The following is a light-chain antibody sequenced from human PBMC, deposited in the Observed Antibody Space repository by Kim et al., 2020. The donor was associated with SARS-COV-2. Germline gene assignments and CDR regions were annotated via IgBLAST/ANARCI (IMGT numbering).Light chain of an antibody. J-gene: IGKJ1*01. CDR2: DAS. CDR3: QQRSNWPSWT. Sequence: EIMMTQSPATLSVSPGERATLSCRASQSVGSYLAWYQQKPGQAPRLLIYDASNRATGIPARFSGSGSGTDFTLTISSLEPEDFAVYYCQQRSNWPSWTFGQGTKVDIK. V-gene: IGKV3-11*01. CDR1: QSVGSY.